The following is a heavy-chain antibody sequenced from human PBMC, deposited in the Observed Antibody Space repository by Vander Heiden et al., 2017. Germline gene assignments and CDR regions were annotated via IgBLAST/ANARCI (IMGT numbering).Heavy chain of an antibody. V-gene: IGHV3-30*01. CDR3: ARGDYGDTAFGY. Sequence: QVQLVESGGGVVQPGRSLRLSCPASGFTFSSYAMHWVRQAPGKGREWVAVILYDGSKKYYADSVKGRFTISRDNSKNTLFLQMNSLRAEDTAVYYCARGDYGDTAFGYWGQGTLVTVSS. CDR1: GFTFSSYA. J-gene: IGHJ4*02. CDR2: ILYDGSKK. D-gene: IGHD4-17*01.